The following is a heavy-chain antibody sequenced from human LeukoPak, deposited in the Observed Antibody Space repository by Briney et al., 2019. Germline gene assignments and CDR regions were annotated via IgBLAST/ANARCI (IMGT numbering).Heavy chain of an antibody. J-gene: IGHJ6*03. CDR3: ASSASPQGSSSWYLYYYYYMDV. Sequence: SETLSLTCTVSGGSISSSSYYWGWIRQPPGKGLEWIGSIYYSGSTYYNPSLKSRVTISVDTSKNQFSLKLSSVTAADTAVYYCASSASPQGSSSWYLYYYYYMDVWGKGTTVTVSS. CDR2: IYYSGST. CDR1: GGSISSSSYY. V-gene: IGHV4-39*07. D-gene: IGHD6-13*01.